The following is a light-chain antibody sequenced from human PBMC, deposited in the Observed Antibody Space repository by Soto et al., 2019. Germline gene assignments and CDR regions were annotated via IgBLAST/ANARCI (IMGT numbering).Light chain of an antibody. V-gene: IGKV1-27*01. CDR1: QGISNY. CDR2: AAS. Sequence: DIQMTQSPSSLSASVGDRVTITCRASQGISNYLAWYQQKPGKVPELLIYAASTLLSGVPSRFSGSGSGTXXXXXXXXLQPXDVXXXXXXXYNTAPLTFGGGTKVEIK. CDR3: XXYNTAPLT. J-gene: IGKJ4*01.